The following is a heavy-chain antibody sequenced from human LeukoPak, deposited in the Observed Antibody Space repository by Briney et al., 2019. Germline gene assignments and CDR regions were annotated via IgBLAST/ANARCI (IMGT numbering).Heavy chain of an antibody. Sequence: GGSLRLSCAASGFTFSRYGMTWVREAPGKGLEGGSSISTDGDTYYTDSVKGRFTISRDTSRNTLFLQMTGLRAEDTALYYCARSRSGSVAGTSDYWGQGTLVIVSS. CDR3: ARSRSGSVAGTSDY. CDR1: GFTFSRYG. D-gene: IGHD6-19*01. CDR2: ISTDGDT. V-gene: IGHV3-23*01. J-gene: IGHJ4*02.